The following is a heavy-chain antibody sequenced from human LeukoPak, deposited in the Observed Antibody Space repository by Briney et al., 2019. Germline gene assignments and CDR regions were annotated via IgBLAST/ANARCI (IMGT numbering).Heavy chain of an antibody. D-gene: IGHD2/OR15-2a*01. CDR2: MHSAGST. Sequence: GGSRRLSCAASGFTVSSKYMSWVRQAPGKGLEWVSIMHSAGSTYHADSVKGRFTISRDNSKNTLYLQMNSLRAEDTAVYYCARAPDHFYYAMDVWGQGTTVTVSS. CDR3: ARAPDHFYYAMDV. J-gene: IGHJ6*02. CDR1: GFTVSSKY. V-gene: IGHV3-66*01.